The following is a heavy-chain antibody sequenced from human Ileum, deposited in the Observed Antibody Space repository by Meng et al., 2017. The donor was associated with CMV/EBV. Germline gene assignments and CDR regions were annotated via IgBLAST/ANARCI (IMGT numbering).Heavy chain of an antibody. V-gene: IGHV5-51*01. CDR2: IWPGDSDT. CDR3: ARVNLIPGGASEY. CDR1: GYSFTTYW. Sequence: GGSLRLSCKSSGYSFTTYWIGWVRQMPGKGLEWMGIIWPGDSDTRYSPSLQGQVTISGDKSISTAFLQWSSLKASDTAMYYGARVNLIPGGASEYWGQGTLVTVSS. J-gene: IGHJ4*02. D-gene: IGHD2-21*01.